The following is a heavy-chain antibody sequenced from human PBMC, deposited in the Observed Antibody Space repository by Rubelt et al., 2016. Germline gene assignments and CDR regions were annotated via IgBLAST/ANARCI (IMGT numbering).Heavy chain of an antibody. V-gene: IGHV7-4-1*02. J-gene: IGHJ4*02. CDR1: GYTFTSYA. Sequence: QVQLVQSGAEVKKPGASVKVSCKASGYTFTSYAMNWVRQAPGQGLEWMGWINTNTGNPTYAQGFTGRFVFALDTSVSTAYLQISSLKAEDTAVYYCARGGLIAAADPFDYWGQGTLVTVSS. CDR2: INTNTGNP. D-gene: IGHD6-13*01. CDR3: ARGGLIAAADPFDY.